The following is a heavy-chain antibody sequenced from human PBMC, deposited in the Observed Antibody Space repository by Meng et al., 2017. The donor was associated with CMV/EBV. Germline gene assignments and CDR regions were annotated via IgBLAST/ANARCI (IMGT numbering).Heavy chain of an antibody. V-gene: IGHV4-31*02. CDR1: GGSISSGGYY. J-gene: IGHJ4*02. Sequence: SGGSISSGGYYWSWIRQHPGKGLEWIGYIYYSGSTYYNPSLKSRVTISVDTSKNQFPLKLSSVTAADTAVYYCARGGSDSSGWYFDYWGQGTLVTVSS. CDR3: ARGGSDSSGWYFDY. D-gene: IGHD6-19*01. CDR2: IYYSGST.